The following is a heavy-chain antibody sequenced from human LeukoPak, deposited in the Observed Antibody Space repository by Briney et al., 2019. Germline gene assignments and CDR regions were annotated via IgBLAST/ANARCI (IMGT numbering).Heavy chain of an antibody. CDR2: ISWNSGNI. CDR3: AKDASSSPFYGLDI. D-gene: IGHD6-6*01. Sequence: GRSLRLSCAASGFTFDDYAMHWVRRAPGKGLEWVSGISWNSGNIGYADSVKGRFTISRDNAKNSLYLQMNSLRTEDTALYYCAKDASSSPFYGLDIWGQGTMVTVSS. J-gene: IGHJ3*02. CDR1: GFTFDDYA. V-gene: IGHV3-9*01.